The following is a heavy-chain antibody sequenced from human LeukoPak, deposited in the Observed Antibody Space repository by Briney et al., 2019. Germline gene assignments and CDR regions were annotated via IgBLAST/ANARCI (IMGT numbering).Heavy chain of an antibody. J-gene: IGHJ3*02. V-gene: IGHV1-46*01. Sequence: ASVEVSCKASGYTFTSYYMHWVRQAPGQGLEWMGIINPSGGSTSYAQKFQGRVTMTRDTSISTAYMELSRLRSDDTAVYYCARSLDSGSYFAFDIWGQGTMVTVSS. D-gene: IGHD1-26*01. CDR3: ARSLDSGSYFAFDI. CDR2: INPSGGST. CDR1: GYTFTSYY.